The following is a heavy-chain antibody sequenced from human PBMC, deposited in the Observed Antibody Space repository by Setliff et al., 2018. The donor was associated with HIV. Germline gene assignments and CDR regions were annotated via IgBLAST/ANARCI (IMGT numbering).Heavy chain of an antibody. CDR2: IKEDGDDK. CDR1: GFTFSYYW. D-gene: IGHD3-10*01. J-gene: IGHJ4*02. Sequence: GESLKISCAASGFTFSYYWMSWVRQAPGKGLEWVANIKEDGDDKDYVDSVKGRFTISRDNAKNSLYLQMNSVRADDTAVYYCARGGRSGSLDYWGQGTLVTVSS. V-gene: IGHV3-7*01. CDR3: ARGGRSGSLDY.